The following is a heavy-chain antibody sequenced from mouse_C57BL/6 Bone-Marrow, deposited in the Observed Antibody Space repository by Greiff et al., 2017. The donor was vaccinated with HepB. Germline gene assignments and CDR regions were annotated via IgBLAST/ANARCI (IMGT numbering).Heavy chain of an antibody. V-gene: IGHV1-7*01. CDR1: GYTFTSYW. CDR2: INPSSGYT. J-gene: IGHJ4*01. CDR3: ASPRKAMDY. Sequence: QVQLQQPGAELVKPGASVKLSCKASGYTFTSYWMHWVKQRPGQGLEWIGYINPSSGYTKYNQKFKDKATLTADKSSSTAYMQLSSLTYEDSAVYYCASPRKAMDYWGQGTSVTVSS.